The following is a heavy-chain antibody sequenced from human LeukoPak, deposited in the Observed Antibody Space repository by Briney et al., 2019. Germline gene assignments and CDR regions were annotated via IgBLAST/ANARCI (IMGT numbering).Heavy chain of an antibody. CDR1: GGTFSSYA. CDR2: IIPIFGTA. V-gene: IGHV1-69*06. J-gene: IGHJ5*02. D-gene: IGHD3-3*01. Sequence: SVKVSCKASGGTFSSYAISWVRQAPGQGLEWMGGIIPIFGTANYAQKFQGRVTITADKSTSTAYMELSSLRSEDTAVYYCARDYDFWSGPSDPWGQGTLVTVSS. CDR3: ARDYDFWSGPSDP.